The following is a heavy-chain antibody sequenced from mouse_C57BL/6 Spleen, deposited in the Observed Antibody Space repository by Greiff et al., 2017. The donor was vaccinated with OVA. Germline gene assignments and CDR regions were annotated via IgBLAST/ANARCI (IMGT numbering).Heavy chain of an antibody. CDR2: ISGGGGNT. V-gene: IGHV5-9*04. J-gene: IGHJ2*01. CDR3: ARQGGSNYLDY. CDR1: GFTFSSYT. Sequence: EVKLVESGGGLVKPGGSLKLSCAASGFTFSSYTMSWVRQTPEQRLEWVATISGGGGNTYYPDSVKGRFTISRDNAKNTLYLQMSSLRSEDTAVDYCARQGGSNYLDYWGQGTTLTVSS.